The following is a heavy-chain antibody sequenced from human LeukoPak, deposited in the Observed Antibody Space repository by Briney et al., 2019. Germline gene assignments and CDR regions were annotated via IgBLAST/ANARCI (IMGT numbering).Heavy chain of an antibody. CDR1: GYPFTRYG. J-gene: IGHJ4*02. CDR3: ATYYCSTTSCYPYFFDY. Sequence: ASVKVSCKASGYPFTRYGISWVRQAPGQGLEWMGWINPDNGNTKYAQKFQGRVTMTTDTSTSTAHMELRSLRSDDTAVCYCATYYCSTTSCYPYFFDYWGQGTLVTVSS. CDR2: INPDNGNT. V-gene: IGHV1-18*01. D-gene: IGHD2-2*01.